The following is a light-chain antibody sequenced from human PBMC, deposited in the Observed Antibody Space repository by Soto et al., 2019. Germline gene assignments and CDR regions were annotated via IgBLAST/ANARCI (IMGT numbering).Light chain of an antibody. J-gene: IGKJ5*01. CDR1: QSVSSN. V-gene: IGKV3D-15*01. CDR2: GAS. Sequence: EIVMTQSPATLSVSPGERATLSCRASQSVSSNLAWYQQKPGQAPRLLIYGASTRATGIPDRFSGSGSGTDFTLTISRVEPEDFAVYYCQQYGTLITFGQGTRLEIK. CDR3: QQYGTLIT.